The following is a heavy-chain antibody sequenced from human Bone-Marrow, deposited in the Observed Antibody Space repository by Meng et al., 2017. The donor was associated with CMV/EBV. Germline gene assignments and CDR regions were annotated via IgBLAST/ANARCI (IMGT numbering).Heavy chain of an antibody. Sequence: GGSLRLSCAASGFTFSSNDMGWVRQAPGKGLEWVALLSSGGSMYYADSAKGRFSPSRDNSKNTLYLQMTRLTPEDTALYYLSKRREYCTTGACQTDFDQWGQGTRVTVSS. CDR1: GFTFSSND. D-gene: IGHD6-6*01. V-gene: IGHV3-66*02. J-gene: IGHJ4*02. CDR3: SKRREYCTTGACQTDFDQ. CDR2: LSSGGSM.